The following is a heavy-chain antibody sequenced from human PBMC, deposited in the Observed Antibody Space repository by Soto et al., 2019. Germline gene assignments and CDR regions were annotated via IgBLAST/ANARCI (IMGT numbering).Heavy chain of an antibody. J-gene: IGHJ5*02. D-gene: IGHD6-13*01. CDR2: IIPILGIA. V-gene: IGHV1-69*04. CDR1: GGSFSSYT. CDR3: ARDPLEGSSSWPSNWFDP. Sequence: SVKVSCEACGGSFSSYTISWVRQAPGQGLEWMGRIIPILGIANYAQKFQGRVTITADKSTSTAYMELSSLRSEDTAVYYCARDPLEGSSSWPSNWFDPWGQGTLVTVS.